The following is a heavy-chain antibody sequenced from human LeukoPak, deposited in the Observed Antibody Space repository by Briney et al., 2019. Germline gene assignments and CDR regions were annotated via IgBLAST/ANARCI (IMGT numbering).Heavy chain of an antibody. Sequence: GESLKISCKGSRDSFTNYWIGWVRQMPGKGLEWMGLIYPYDSDTRYSPSFQGQVTISVDKSISTAYLQWTSLKASDTALYFCARGPDGAYYFDSWGQGTLVSVSS. V-gene: IGHV5-51*01. J-gene: IGHJ4*02. CDR2: IYPYDSDT. CDR3: ARGPDGAYYFDS. CDR1: RDSFTNYW. D-gene: IGHD1-14*01.